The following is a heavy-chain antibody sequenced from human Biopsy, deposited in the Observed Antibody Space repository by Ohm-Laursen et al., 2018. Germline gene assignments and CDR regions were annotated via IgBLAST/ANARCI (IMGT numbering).Heavy chain of an antibody. CDR1: GATFSNYA. CDR3: VRSFGVVINFEHNWFDP. Sequence: SSLKVSCKASGATFSNYAINWLRQAPGQGLEWMGGINPMFGTAKYAQRFQGRVTITADKSTSTADMELSSLRSDDTAVYYCVRSFGVVINFEHNWFDPWGQGTLVAVSS. J-gene: IGHJ5*02. D-gene: IGHD3-3*01. CDR2: INPMFGTA. V-gene: IGHV1-69*06.